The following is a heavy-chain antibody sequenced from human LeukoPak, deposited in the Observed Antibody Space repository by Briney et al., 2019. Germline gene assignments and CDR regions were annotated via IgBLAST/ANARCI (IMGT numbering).Heavy chain of an antibody. CDR1: GGSISSYY. J-gene: IGHJ4*02. D-gene: IGHD6-6*01. CDR2: IYYSGST. CDR3: VLAARIDY. Sequence: PSETLSLTCTVSGGSISSYYWSWIRQPPGKGLEWIGYIYYSGSTNYNPSLKSRVTISVDTSKNQFSLKLSSVTAADTAVYYCVLAARIDYWGQGTLVTVSS. V-gene: IGHV4-59*12.